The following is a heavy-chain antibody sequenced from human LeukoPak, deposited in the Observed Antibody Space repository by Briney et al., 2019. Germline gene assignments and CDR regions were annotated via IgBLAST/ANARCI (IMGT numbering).Heavy chain of an antibody. CDR3: VWHGSGGNY. V-gene: IGHV4-39*07. CDR2: IYQSGST. J-gene: IGHJ4*02. D-gene: IGHD2-15*01. CDR1: GGSFSSSSYY. Sequence: SETLSLTCTVSGGSFSSSSYYWGWIRQPPGKGLEWIGNIYQSGSTYYNPSLKSRVTISVDTSKNQFSLNLTSVTAADTAVYYCVWHGSGGNYWGQGTLVTVSS.